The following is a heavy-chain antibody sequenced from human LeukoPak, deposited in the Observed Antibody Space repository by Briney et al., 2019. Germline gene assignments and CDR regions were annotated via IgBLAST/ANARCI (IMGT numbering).Heavy chain of an antibody. CDR2: IYHSGST. V-gene: IGHV4-4*02. CDR1: GGSISSGNW. Sequence: SETLSLTCAVSGGSISSGNWWSWVRQPPGKGLEWIGEIYHSGSTNYNPSLKSRVTISVDKSKNQFSLKLSSVTAADTAVYYCASIAAAAHNWFDPWGQGTLVTVSS. CDR3: ASIAAAAHNWFDP. J-gene: IGHJ5*02. D-gene: IGHD6-13*01.